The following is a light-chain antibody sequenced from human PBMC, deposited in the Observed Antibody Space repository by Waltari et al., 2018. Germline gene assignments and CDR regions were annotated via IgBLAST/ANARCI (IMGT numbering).Light chain of an antibody. V-gene: IGKV1-8*01. CDR2: AAS. Sequence: AIRITQSPSSLSASTGDRVTITCRASQGISSYLAWYQQKPGKAPKLLIYAASTLQSGVPSRFSGSGSGTEFTLTISSLQSADFAVYYCQQYNNWPETFGQGTKVEIK. J-gene: IGKJ1*01. CDR1: QGISSY. CDR3: QQYNNWPET.